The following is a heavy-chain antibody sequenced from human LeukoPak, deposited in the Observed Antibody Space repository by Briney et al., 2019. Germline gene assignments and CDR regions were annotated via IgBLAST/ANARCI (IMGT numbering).Heavy chain of an antibody. CDR2: IQPDGSQK. CDR1: GFSFSAYW. Sequence: GGSLRLSCAASGFSFSAYWMTGGRQAPGKGLEWVSNIQPDGSQKYCVDSVKGRFTISRDNAKNSLYLQMNSLRAEDTAVYYCARDSGSFFVDFWGQGTLVTVCS. D-gene: IGHD1-26*01. CDR3: ARDSGSFFVDF. V-gene: IGHV3-7*01. J-gene: IGHJ4*02.